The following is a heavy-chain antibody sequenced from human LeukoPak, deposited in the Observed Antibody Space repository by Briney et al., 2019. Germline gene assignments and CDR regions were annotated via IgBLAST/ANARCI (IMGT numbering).Heavy chain of an antibody. J-gene: IGHJ4*02. D-gene: IGHD3-10*01. CDR2: IVAGGGNT. CDR1: GFTFSYA. Sequence: GGSLRLSCAASGFTFSYAMSWVRQAPGKGLEWVSSIVAGGGNTYFADSVEGRFIISRDNSKTTLYLQLNSLTAEDTAVYYCAKVSISMLRGPRYYFDYWGQGTLVTVSS. V-gene: IGHV3-23*01. CDR3: AKVSISMLRGPRYYFDY.